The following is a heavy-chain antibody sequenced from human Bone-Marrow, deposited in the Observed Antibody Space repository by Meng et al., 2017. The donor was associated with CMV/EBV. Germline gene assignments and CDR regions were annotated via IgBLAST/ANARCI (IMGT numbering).Heavy chain of an antibody. V-gene: IGHV3-21*01. CDR3: ARFVRGGAVAGAGRYYYGMDV. CDR2: ISSSSTYI. Sequence: GGSLRLSCAASGFTFSSYSMNWVRQAPGKGLEWVSSISSSSTYISYADSVQGRFTISRDNAKNSLSLQMDSLRAEDTALYYCARFVRGGAVAGAGRYYYGMDVWGQGTPVPVSS. J-gene: IGHJ6*02. D-gene: IGHD6-19*01. CDR1: GFTFSSYS.